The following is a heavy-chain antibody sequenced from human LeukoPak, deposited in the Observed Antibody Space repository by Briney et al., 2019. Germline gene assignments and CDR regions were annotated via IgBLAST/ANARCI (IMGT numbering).Heavy chain of an antibody. CDR3: VRDPHNSGSGRYFED. CDR2: FYSGGTI. Sequence: PGGSLRLSCAASGLSVSNNYMSWVRQAPGKGLEWVSVFYSGGTIRYAESVRDRFIISRDVSKNILYLQMNSLRAEDTAVYYCVRDPHNSGSGRYFEDWGRGNLVTVSS. CDR1: GLSVSNNY. V-gene: IGHV3-66*01. D-gene: IGHD3-10*01. J-gene: IGHJ4*02.